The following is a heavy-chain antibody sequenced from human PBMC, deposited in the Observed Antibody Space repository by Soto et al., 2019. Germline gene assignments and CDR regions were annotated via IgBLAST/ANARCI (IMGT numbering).Heavy chain of an antibody. CDR2: IYRTGST. Sequence: SETLSLTSAVSGGSFTSNNWWTWVRQPPGQGLEWIGEIYRTGSTNYNPSLKSRVTISLDKSENQFSLKVTSLTAADTAVYYCASRDPGTSVDYWGQGTLVTVSS. D-gene: IGHD1-7*01. CDR1: GGSFTSNNW. J-gene: IGHJ4*02. CDR3: ASRDPGTSVDY. V-gene: IGHV4-4*02.